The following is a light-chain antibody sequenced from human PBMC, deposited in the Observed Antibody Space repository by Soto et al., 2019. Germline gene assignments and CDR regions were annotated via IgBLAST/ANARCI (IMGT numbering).Light chain of an antibody. Sequence: EILLTQSPGTLAVSPGEVATLSCRASQSVRDNLAWYQQKPGQAPRLLIYRASTRATGVPDRFSGSGSGTEFTLTISSLQSEDVSVYFCQHYNFWPHSFGQGTKVEIK. CDR3: QHYNFWPHS. J-gene: IGKJ2*01. V-gene: IGKV3-15*01. CDR1: QSVRDN. CDR2: RAS.